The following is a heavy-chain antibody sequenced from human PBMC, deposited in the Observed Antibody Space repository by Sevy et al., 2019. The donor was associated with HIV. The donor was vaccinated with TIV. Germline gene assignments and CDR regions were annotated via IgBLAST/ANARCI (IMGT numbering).Heavy chain of an antibody. D-gene: IGHD3-22*01. V-gene: IGHV3-49*03. CDR1: GFTFGDYA. CDR3: TRGPSAGSGYATFEH. CDR2: IRSKGYGGTT. Sequence: GGSLRLSCTASGFTFGDYAMSWFRQAPGKGLEWVGFIRSKGYGGTTEYAASVRGRFTISRDDSKSIAYLQMNSLRTEDTAVYYGTRGPSAGSGYATFEHWGQGTLVTVSS. J-gene: IGHJ1*01.